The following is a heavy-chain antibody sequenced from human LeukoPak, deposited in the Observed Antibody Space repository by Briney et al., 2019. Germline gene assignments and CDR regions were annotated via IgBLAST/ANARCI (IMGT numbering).Heavy chain of an antibody. Sequence: GGSLRLSCAGSGFSVCNNYMAWVRQAPGKGLEWVSVIYDGGFTEYTDSVKGRFTISRDNSKNTLDLQMNSLRAEDTAVYYCARVMGRLVRNWYFDLWGRGTLVTVSS. V-gene: IGHV3-66*01. CDR3: ARVMGRLVRNWYFDL. J-gene: IGHJ2*01. CDR1: GFSVCNNY. D-gene: IGHD3-9*01. CDR2: IYDGGFT.